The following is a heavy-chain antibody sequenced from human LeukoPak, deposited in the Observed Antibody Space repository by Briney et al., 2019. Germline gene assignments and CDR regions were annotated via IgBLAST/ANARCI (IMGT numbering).Heavy chain of an antibody. J-gene: IGHJ4*02. CDR3: ASPERSSGYYYEY. CDR2: IIPIFGTA. D-gene: IGHD3-22*01. V-gene: IGHV1-69*05. Sequence: SVKVSCKASGGTFSSYAISWVRQAPGQGLEWMGGIIPIFGTANYAQKFQGRVTITTDESTSTAYMELSSLRSEDTAVYYCASPERSSGYYYEYWGQGTLATVSS. CDR1: GGTFSSYA.